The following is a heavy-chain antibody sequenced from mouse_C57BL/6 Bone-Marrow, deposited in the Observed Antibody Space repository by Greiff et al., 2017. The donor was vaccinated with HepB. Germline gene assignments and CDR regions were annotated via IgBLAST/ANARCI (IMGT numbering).Heavy chain of an antibody. V-gene: IGHV1-63*01. J-gene: IGHJ3*01. CDR2: IYPGGGYT. Sequence: VQLQQSGAELVRPGTSVKMSCKASGYTFTNYWIGWAKQRPGHGLEWIGDIYPGGGYTNYNEKFKGKATLTADKSSSTAYMQFSSLTSEDSAIYYCARGGFYYAFAYCGQGTLVTVSA. D-gene: IGHD2-1*01. CDR3: ARGGFYYAFAY. CDR1: GYTFTNYW.